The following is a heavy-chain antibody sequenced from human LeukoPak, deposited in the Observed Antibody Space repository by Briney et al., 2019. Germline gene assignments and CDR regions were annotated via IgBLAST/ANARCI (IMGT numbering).Heavy chain of an antibody. CDR3: ARDTLNVDTAMAYASYYYGMDV. V-gene: IGHV3-7*03. CDR1: GFTVRSDW. D-gene: IGHD5-18*01. Sequence: GRSLRLSWAASGFTVRSDWMSSVRQAPGKGLEWGANIKQEGSEKYYVDSVKGRFPISRDNAKNSLYLQMNSLRAEDTDVYYCARDTLNVDTAMAYASYYYGMDVWGKGTTVTVSS. J-gene: IGHJ6*04. CDR2: IKQEGSEK.